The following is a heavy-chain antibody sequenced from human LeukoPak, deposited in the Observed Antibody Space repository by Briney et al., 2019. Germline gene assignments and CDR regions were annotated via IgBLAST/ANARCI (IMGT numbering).Heavy chain of an antibody. CDR1: GSTFSTYT. V-gene: IGHV3-48*01. CDR3: VRGPRYSGYDYFDY. D-gene: IGHD5-12*01. Sequence: GGSLRLSCAASGSTFSTYTMNWVRLAPGKGLEWVSYISSSLSSIYYADSVKGRFTISRDNAKNSLYLQMSSLRREDTAVYFCVRGPRYSGYDYFDYWGQGTLVTVSS. CDR2: ISSSLSSI. J-gene: IGHJ4*02.